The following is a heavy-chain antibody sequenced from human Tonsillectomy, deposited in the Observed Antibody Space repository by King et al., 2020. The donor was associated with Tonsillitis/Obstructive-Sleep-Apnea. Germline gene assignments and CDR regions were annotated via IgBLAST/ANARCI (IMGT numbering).Heavy chain of an antibody. J-gene: IGHJ6*03. CDR1: GFTFSSYS. CDR2: ISSSSSYI. Sequence: VQLVESGGGLVKPGGSLRLSCAGSGFTFSSYSMNWVRQAPGKGLEWVSSISSSSSYIYYADSLKGRFTISRDNAENSLCLQMNNLRAEDTAVYYCARQGSTVGATKYSYYYMDVWGKGTAVTVSS. D-gene: IGHD1-26*01. V-gene: IGHV3-21*01. CDR3: ARQGSTVGATKYSYYYMDV.